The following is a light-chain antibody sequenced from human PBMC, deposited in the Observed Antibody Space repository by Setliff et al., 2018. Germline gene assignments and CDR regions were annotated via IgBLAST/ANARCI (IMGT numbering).Light chain of an antibody. CDR2: EVN. Sequence: SVLPQPPSASGSPGQSVTISCTGTSSDIGGYKYVSWYQQHPGKAPKLMIYEVNKRPSGVPDRFSGSKSGNTASLTVSGLQAEDEADYYCSSNIGSNNFDVFGTGTKVTVL. J-gene: IGLJ1*01. CDR3: SSNIGSNNFDV. V-gene: IGLV2-8*01. CDR1: SSDIGGYKY.